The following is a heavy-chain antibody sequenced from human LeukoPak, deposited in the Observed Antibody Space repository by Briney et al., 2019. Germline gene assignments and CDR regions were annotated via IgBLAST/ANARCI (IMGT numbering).Heavy chain of an antibody. V-gene: IGHV3-13*01. CDR3: ARGSVVAARGYYYYYGMDV. J-gene: IGHJ6*02. CDR2: IGVRGDT. CDR1: GFRFGTYD. Sequence: GGSLRLSCAASGFRFGTYDMPWVRQGTGKGLEWVSGIGVRGDTHYPGSVKGRFTISRENAENSLYLQMNTLRVGDTAVYYCARGSVVAARGYYYYYGMDVWGQGTTVTVSS. D-gene: IGHD2-15*01.